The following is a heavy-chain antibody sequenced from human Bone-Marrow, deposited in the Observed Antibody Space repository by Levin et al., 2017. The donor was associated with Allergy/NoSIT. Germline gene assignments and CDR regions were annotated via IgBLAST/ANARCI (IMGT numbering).Heavy chain of an antibody. D-gene: IGHD4-17*01. V-gene: IGHV4-39*01. CDR1: GASVTSTTYY. CDR3: ARFYGRPPQNFDS. Sequence: SETLSLTCSVSGASVTSTTYYWGWIRQSPGNGLEWIGSVSYSGRTHYNPSLKSRVTVSIDMSNNQFSLRLSTVTAADTAVYSCARFYGRPPQNFDSWGQGTLVTVSS. CDR2: VSYSGRT. J-gene: IGHJ4*02.